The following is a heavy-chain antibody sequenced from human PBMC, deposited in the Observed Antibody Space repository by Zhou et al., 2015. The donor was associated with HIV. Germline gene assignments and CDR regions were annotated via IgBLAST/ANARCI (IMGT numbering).Heavy chain of an antibody. V-gene: IGHV1-69*01. CDR1: GGTFSSYA. CDR2: IIPIFGTA. Sequence: QVQLVQSGAEVKKPGSSVKVSCKASGGTFSSYAISWVRQAPGQGLEWMGGIIPIFGTANYAQKFQGRVTITADESASTAYMELSSLRSEDTAVYYCARGVRGDYGDYAPPYWFDYWGRGNPWSPSPQ. D-gene: IGHD4-17*01. CDR3: ARGVRGDYGDYAPPYWFDY. J-gene: IGHJ4*02.